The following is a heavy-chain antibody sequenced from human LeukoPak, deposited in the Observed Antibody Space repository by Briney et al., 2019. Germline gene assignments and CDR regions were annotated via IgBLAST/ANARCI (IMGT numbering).Heavy chain of an antibody. CDR2: IYYSGRT. J-gene: IGHJ4*02. CDR1: GGSISSSAYY. CDR3: ARGVGLHVYYFDY. V-gene: IGHV4-39*07. Sequence: PSETLSLTCTVSGGSISSSAYYWGWIRQPPGRGLEWIGSIYYSGRTYYNPSLKSRVTISVDTSKKRFSLKLSSVTAADTAVYYCARGVGLHVYYFDYWGQGSLVTVSS. D-gene: IGHD3-16*01.